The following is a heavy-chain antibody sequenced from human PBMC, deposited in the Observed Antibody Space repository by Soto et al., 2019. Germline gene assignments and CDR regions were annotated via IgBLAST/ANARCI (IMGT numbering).Heavy chain of an antibody. CDR1: SGSISSSNW. Sequence: QVQLQESGPGLVKPSGTLSLTCAVSSGSISSSNWWSWVRQPPGKGLEWIGEIYHSGSTNYNPSLKSRVTISVDKSKNQFSLKLSSVTAADTAVYYCASNPVSGPHSSGWYYFDYWGQGTLVTVSS. V-gene: IGHV4-4*02. CDR2: IYHSGST. D-gene: IGHD6-19*01. J-gene: IGHJ4*02. CDR3: ASNPVSGPHSSGWYYFDY.